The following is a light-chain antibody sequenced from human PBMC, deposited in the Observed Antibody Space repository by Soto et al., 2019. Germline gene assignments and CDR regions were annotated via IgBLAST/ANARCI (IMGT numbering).Light chain of an antibody. Sequence: DIQMIQTTSSLSASVGDRVTITCRASQGISTYLNWYQQKPGKAPKLLIYAASSLQSGVPSRFSGSGSETDFTLTISSLQPEDFATYSCRQSYNTTWTSGQGTKVDSK. J-gene: IGKJ1*01. V-gene: IGKV1-39*01. CDR2: AAS. CDR3: RQSYNTTWT. CDR1: QGISTY.